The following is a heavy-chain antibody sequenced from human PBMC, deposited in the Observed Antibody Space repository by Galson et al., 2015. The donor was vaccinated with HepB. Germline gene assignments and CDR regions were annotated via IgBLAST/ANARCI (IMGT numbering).Heavy chain of an antibody. D-gene: IGHD6-13*01. CDR2: ISAYNGNT. V-gene: IGHV1-18*01. J-gene: IGHJ6*02. CDR1: GYTFTSYG. CDR3: ARGVAAAGTLFGYYYGMDV. Sequence: SVKVSCKASGYTFTSYGISWVRQAPGQGLEWMGWISAYNGNTNYAQKLQGRVTMTTDTSTSTAYMELRSLRSDDTAVYYCARGVAAAGTLFGYYYGMDVWGQWTTVTVSS.